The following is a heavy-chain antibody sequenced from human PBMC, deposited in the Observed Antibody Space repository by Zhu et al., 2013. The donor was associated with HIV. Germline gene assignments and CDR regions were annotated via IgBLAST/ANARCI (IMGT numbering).Heavy chain of an antibody. V-gene: IGHV1-69*06. J-gene: IGHJ6*02. CDR1: GGTFSTSG. CDR2: IIPMFGTT. Sequence: QVQLVQSGAEVKKTGSSVKVSCKASGGTFSTSGISWVRQAPGQGPEWMGDIIPMFGTTNYAQKIQGRVTITADKSTSTAYMELSSLKFEDTAVYYCALSFCSGGSCYSRENGLDVVGPRDHGHRLL. D-gene: IGHD2-15*01. CDR3: ALSFCSGGSCYSRENGLDV.